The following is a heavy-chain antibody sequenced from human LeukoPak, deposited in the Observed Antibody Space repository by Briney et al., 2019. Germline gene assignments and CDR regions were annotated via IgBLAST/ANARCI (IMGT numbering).Heavy chain of an antibody. Sequence: PSGTLSLTCAVSGGSISSTTYYWGWIRQPPGKGLEWIGSIYYSGSTFYSPSLKSRVTISVDTSKNQFSLKLSSVTAADTAVYYCARQSAYSSGWYKVLKRYHNYMDVWGKGTTVTISS. CDR2: IYYSGST. J-gene: IGHJ6*03. CDR1: GGSISSTTYY. V-gene: IGHV4-39*01. CDR3: ARQSAYSSGWYKVLKRYHNYMDV. D-gene: IGHD6-19*01.